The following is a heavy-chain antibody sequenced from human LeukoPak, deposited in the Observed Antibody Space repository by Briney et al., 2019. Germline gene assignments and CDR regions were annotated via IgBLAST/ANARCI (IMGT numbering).Heavy chain of an antibody. CDR2: IYSGGST. J-gene: IGHJ4*02. CDR1: GFTVSSSY. D-gene: IGHD3-22*01. Sequence: GGSLRLSCAASGFTVSSSYMSWVRQAPGKGLEWVSLIYSGGSTYYADSVKGRFTISRDNSKNSLYLQMHSLRAEDTAVYHCARDVGYYYDGSGIYWGQGTLVTVSS. CDR3: ARDVGYYYDGSGIY. V-gene: IGHV3-53*01.